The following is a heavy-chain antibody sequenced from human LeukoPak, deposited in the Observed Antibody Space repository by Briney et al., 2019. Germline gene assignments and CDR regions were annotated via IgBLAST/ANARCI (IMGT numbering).Heavy chain of an antibody. J-gene: IGHJ4*02. CDR3: ARGIAAAGDRFDY. CDR1: KFNFSNYA. Sequence: GGSLRLSCEASKFNFSNYAMHWVRQAPGKGLEWVSGISWNSGSIGYADSVRGRFTITRDNAKNSLYLQMNSLRAEDTALYYCARGIAAAGDRFDYWGQGTLVTVSS. D-gene: IGHD6-13*01. CDR2: ISWNSGSI. V-gene: IGHV3-9*01.